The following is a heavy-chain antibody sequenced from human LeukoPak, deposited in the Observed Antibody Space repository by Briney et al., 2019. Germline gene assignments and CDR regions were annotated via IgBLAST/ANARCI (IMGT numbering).Heavy chain of an antibody. Sequence: GGSLRLSCAASGFTFSSYAMSWVRQAPGKGLEWVSAISGSGGSTYYADSVKGRFTISRDNSKNTLYLQMNSLRVEDTAVYYCAREQLVWYYFDYWGQGTLVTVSS. CDR3: AREQLVWYYFDY. D-gene: IGHD6-13*01. V-gene: IGHV3-23*01. CDR1: GFTFSSYA. CDR2: ISGSGGST. J-gene: IGHJ4*02.